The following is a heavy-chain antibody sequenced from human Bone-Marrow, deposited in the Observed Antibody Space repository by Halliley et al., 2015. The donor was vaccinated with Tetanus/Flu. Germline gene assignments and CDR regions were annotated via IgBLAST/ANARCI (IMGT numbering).Heavy chain of an antibody. CDR3: ARGVPHASGYFGD. J-gene: IGHJ4*02. V-gene: IGHV4-34*01. CDR2: SDHSGST. D-gene: IGHD3-22*01. Sequence: WIGESDHSGSTNYRPSLKSRVTISLETSKTQFSLKLSSVTAADTAIYYCARGVPHASGYFGDWGQGTLVTVSS.